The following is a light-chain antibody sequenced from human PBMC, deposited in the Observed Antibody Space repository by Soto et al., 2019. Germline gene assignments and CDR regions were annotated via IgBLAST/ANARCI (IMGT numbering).Light chain of an antibody. Sequence: AIRMTQSPSSFSASTGDRVTITCRASQGISSYLAWYQQKPGKAPKLLIYAASTLQSGVPSRFSGSGSGTDFTLTISCLQSEDFATYYCQQYYSYPSVTFGQGTKVDIK. CDR1: QGISSY. V-gene: IGKV1-8*01. CDR3: QQYYSYPSVT. CDR2: AAS. J-gene: IGKJ1*01.